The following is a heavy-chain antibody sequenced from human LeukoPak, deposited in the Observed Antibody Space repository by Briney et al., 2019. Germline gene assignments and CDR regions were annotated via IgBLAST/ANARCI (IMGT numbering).Heavy chain of an antibody. CDR3: ARADYGDKFDP. CDR1: GYTFNSYG. J-gene: IGHJ5*02. V-gene: IGHV1-18*01. CDR2: ISAYNGNT. D-gene: IGHD4-23*01. Sequence: ASVKVSCKASGYTFNSYGISWVRQAPGRGLEWMGWISAYNGNTNYAQKLQGRVTMTTDTSTSAAYMELRSLRSDDTAVYYCARADYGDKFDPWGQGTLVTVSS.